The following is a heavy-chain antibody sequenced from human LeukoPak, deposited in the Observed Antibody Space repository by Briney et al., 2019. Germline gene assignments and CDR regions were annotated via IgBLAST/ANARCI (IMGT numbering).Heavy chain of an antibody. CDR3: AREGYYGSGSPPSLYFDY. D-gene: IGHD3-10*01. CDR2: ITGSGGNT. J-gene: IGHJ4*02. Sequence: GGSLRLSCAASGFIFSSYSMSWVRQAPGMGLEWVSVITGSGGNTYYADSVKGRFTISRDNSRSTLYLQMNSLRPEDTAIYYCAREGYYGSGSPPSLYFDYWGQGALVTVSS. CDR1: GFIFSSYS. V-gene: IGHV3-23*01.